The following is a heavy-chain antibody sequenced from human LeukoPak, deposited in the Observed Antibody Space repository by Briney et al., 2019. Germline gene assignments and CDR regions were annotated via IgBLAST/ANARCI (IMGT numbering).Heavy chain of an antibody. CDR1: GFTFSSYS. CDR2: IYSGGST. V-gene: IGHV3-66*01. J-gene: IGHJ4*02. CDR3: ARGPYTSSWSGFDY. D-gene: IGHD6-13*01. Sequence: PGGSLRLSCAASGFTFSSYSMNWVRQAPGKGLEWVSVIYSGGSTDYADSVKGRFSISRDNSKNTLFLQMNSLRAEDTAMYYCARGPYTSSWSGFDYWGQGTLVTASS.